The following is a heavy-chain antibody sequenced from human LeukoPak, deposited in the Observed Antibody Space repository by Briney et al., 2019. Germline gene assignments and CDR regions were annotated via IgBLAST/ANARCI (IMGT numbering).Heavy chain of an antibody. J-gene: IGHJ4*02. D-gene: IGHD3-16*01. Sequence: GSLRLSCAATGFTFSSYAMSWVRQAPGKGLEWVSDISGSGGSTFYADSVKGRFTISRDNSKNTLYLQMNSLRVEDTAVYYCAKDRVPGGGVSYYFDHWGQGTLVTVSS. CDR2: ISGSGGST. CDR3: AKDRVPGGGVSYYFDH. CDR1: GFTFSSYA. V-gene: IGHV3-23*01.